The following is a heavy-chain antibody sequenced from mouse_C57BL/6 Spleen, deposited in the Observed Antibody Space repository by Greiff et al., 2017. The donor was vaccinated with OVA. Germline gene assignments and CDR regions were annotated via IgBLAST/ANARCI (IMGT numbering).Heavy chain of an antibody. CDR1: GFTFSSYA. CDR2: ISSGGDYI. V-gene: IGHV5-9-1*02. D-gene: IGHD1-1*01. Sequence: EVKVEESGEGLVKPGGSLKLSCAASGFTFSSYAMSWVRQTPEKRLEWVAYISSGGDYIYYADTVKGRFTISRDNARNPLYLQMSSLKSEDTAMYYCTRGGTTVVEDFDVWGTGTTVTVSS. CDR3: TRGGTTVVEDFDV. J-gene: IGHJ1*03.